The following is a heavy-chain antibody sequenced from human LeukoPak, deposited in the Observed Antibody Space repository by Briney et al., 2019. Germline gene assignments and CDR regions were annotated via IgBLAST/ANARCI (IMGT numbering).Heavy chain of an antibody. J-gene: IGHJ4*02. CDR1: GYTFSSSD. D-gene: IGHD1-26*01. CDR3: ARGNSGSYYYFDY. Sequence: ASVKVSCKASGYTFSSSDINWVRQATGQGLEWMGWMNPNSGNTGYAQKFQGRVTITRNTSISTAYMELSSLRSEDTAVYYCARGNSGSYYYFDYWGQGTLVTVSS. CDR2: MNPNSGNT. V-gene: IGHV1-8*03.